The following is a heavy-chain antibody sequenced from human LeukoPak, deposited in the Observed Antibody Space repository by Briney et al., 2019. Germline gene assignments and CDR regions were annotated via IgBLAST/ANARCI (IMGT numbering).Heavy chain of an antibody. CDR1: GYTFTGYG. CDR2: ICTYNGNT. CDR3: ARESQEYYYCSDDAFDI. V-gene: IGHV1-18*01. Sequence: ASVKVSCKASGYTFTGYGISWVRQAPGQGVEWMGWICTYNGNTNHAQKLQGRVTMTTDPSTSTAYMELRSVRSDDTAVYYCARESQEYYYCSDDAFDIWGQGTMVTVSS. J-gene: IGHJ3*02. D-gene: IGHD3-10*01.